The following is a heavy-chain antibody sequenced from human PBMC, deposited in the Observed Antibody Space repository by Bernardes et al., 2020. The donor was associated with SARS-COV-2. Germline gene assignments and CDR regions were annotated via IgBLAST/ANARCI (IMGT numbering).Heavy chain of an antibody. D-gene: IGHD3-3*01. V-gene: IGHV3-43*01. CDR3: ATERQSLTIFGVGHDAFDF. CDR2: VSWDGSTT. CDR1: GFTFEDYT. Sequence: GGSLRLSCAASGFTFEDYTMHLVRQVPGKGLEWVSLVSWDGSTTNYADSVKGRFIISRDSSRNTLHLQMNSLRKEDTALYYCATERQSLTIFGVGHDAFDFWGQWTMVTVSS. J-gene: IGHJ3*01.